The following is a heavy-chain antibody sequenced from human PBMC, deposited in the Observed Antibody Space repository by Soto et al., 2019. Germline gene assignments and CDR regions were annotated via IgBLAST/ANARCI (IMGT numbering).Heavy chain of an antibody. Sequence: EVQLVETGGGLIQPGGSLRLSCAASGFTVSTNYMSWVRQAPGKGLEWVSLIYSGGSTYYADSVKGRFTISSDNSKNTLYLQMNSLRAEDTAVYYCARRSSGYPYYFDYWGQGPLVTVSS. CDR2: IYSGGST. CDR1: GFTVSTNY. CDR3: ARRSSGYPYYFDY. V-gene: IGHV3-53*02. D-gene: IGHD3-22*01. J-gene: IGHJ4*02.